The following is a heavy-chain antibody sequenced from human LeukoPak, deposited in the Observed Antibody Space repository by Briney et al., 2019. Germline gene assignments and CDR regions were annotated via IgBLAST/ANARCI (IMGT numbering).Heavy chain of an antibody. CDR2: IYYSGST. CDR3: AREQTGTTTSFDY. D-gene: IGHD1-1*01. Sequence: SETLSLTCTVSGGSISSYYWSGIRQPPGKGLEGFGYIYYSGSTNYNPSLKSRVTISVETSKNQFSLKLSSVTAADTAVYYCAREQTGTTTSFDYWGQGTLVTVSS. J-gene: IGHJ4*02. CDR1: GGSISSYY. V-gene: IGHV4-59*01.